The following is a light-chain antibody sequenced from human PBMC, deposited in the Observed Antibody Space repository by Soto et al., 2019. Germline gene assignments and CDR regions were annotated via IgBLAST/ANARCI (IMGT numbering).Light chain of an antibody. CDR1: SRDVGGYTL. Sequence: QSVLTQPASVSGSPGQSITISCTGTSRDVGGYTLVSWYQQYPGKAPKLMIYEGSKRPSGVSHRFSGSKFGNSASLTISGLQAEYEAEYYCCSYAGSSRSVFGTGTKVTVL. CDR3: CSYAGSSRSV. CDR2: EGS. J-gene: IGLJ1*01. V-gene: IGLV2-23*01.